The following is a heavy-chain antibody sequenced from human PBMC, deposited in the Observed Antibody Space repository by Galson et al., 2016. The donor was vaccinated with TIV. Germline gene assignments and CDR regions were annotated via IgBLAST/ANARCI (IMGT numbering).Heavy chain of an antibody. D-gene: IGHD2/OR15-2a*01. Sequence: SLRLSCAASGFTFGHYAMTWVRQVPGKGLEWAAGISGSGYRTFYADSVKGRFTISRENSKNPLYLQMNSQRAEDTAVYYCAKGNSNHDREYLYFYYGMDVWGQGTTVTVSS. CDR2: ISGSGYRT. CDR1: GFTFGHYA. V-gene: IGHV3-23*01. CDR3: AKGNSNHDREYLYFYYGMDV. J-gene: IGHJ6*02.